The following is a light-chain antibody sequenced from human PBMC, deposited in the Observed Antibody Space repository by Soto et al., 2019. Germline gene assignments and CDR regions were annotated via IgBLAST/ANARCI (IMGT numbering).Light chain of an antibody. CDR1: QSISNW. J-gene: IGKJ1*01. CDR3: QQHYNTPRT. CDR2: TAS. V-gene: IGKV1-39*01. Sequence: DIQMTQSPSTLPASLGDRVTITCRASQSISNWLSWYQHKPGKAPTLLIYTASNLQSGVPSRFSGSGSGTHFTLTISSLQPEDFATYYCQQHYNTPRTFGQGTKVDI.